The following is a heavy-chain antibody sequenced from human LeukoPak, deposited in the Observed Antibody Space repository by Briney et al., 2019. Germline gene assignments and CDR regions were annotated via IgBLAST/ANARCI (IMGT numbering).Heavy chain of an antibody. Sequence: ETLSLTCTVSGGSISSYYWSWIRQSPGKGLECIGYIHYTGSTNYNPSLKSRVTISVDTSKNQFSLKLSSVTAADTAVYYCARVEGYCGSTSCYEGSSWFDPWGQGTLVTVSS. D-gene: IGHD2-2*01. CDR2: IHYTGST. CDR1: GGSISSYY. V-gene: IGHV4-59*01. J-gene: IGHJ5*02. CDR3: ARVEGYCGSTSCYEGSSWFDP.